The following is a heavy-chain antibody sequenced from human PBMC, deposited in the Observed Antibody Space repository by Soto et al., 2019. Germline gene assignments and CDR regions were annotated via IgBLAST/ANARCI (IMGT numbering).Heavy chain of an antibody. CDR1: GFTFSSYA. CDR3: AKTPGRSSWYEGYYYMDV. V-gene: IGHV3-23*01. Sequence: GGFLRLSCAASGFTFSSYAMSWVRQAPGKGLEWVSAISGSGGSTYYADSVKGRFTISRDNSKNTLYLQMNSLRAEDTAVYYCAKTPGRSSWYEGYYYMDVWGKGTTVTVSS. J-gene: IGHJ6*03. D-gene: IGHD6-13*01. CDR2: ISGSGGST.